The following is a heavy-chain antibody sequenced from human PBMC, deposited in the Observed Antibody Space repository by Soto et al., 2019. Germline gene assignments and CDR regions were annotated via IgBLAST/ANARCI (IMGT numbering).Heavy chain of an antibody. D-gene: IGHD2-2*01. J-gene: IGHJ5*02. Sequence: EVQLLESGGGLVQPGGSLRLSCAASGFTFSNQAMSWVRQAPGKGLEWVSGITGSGDSTFYGDSVKGRFTISRDNSKDTLHLQMNSLRVEDTAVYYGAKDPLKYSASWYVEWWVDPWGQGALVTVSP. V-gene: IGHV3-23*01. CDR1: GFTFSNQA. CDR2: ITGSGDST. CDR3: AKDPLKYSASWYVEWWVDP.